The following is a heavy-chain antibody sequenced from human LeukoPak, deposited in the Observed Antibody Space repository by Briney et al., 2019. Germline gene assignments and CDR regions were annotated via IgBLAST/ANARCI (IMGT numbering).Heavy chain of an antibody. CDR2: ISSSGSTI. J-gene: IGHJ4*02. CDR3: ARSPTGSGWYYFDY. Sequence: GGSLRHSCAAAGFSLSSYWMSWVRQAPGKGLEWVSYISSSGSTIYYADSVKGRFTISRDNAKNSLYLQMNSLRAEDTAVYYCARSPTGSGWYYFDYWGQGTLVTVSS. V-gene: IGHV3-48*04. D-gene: IGHD6-19*01. CDR1: GFSLSSYW.